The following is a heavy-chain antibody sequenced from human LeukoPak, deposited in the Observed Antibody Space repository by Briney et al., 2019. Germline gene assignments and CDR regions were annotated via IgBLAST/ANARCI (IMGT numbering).Heavy chain of an antibody. CDR3: ASTEVAGTWY. V-gene: IGHV4-38-2*02. J-gene: IGHJ4*02. Sequence: SETLSLTCTVSGYSISSGYYWGWIRQPPGKGLEWIGSIYHSGSTYYNPSLKSRVTISVDTSKNQFSLKLSSVTAADTAVYYCASTEVAGTWYWGQETLVTVSS. CDR1: GYSISSGYY. CDR2: IYHSGST. D-gene: IGHD6-19*01.